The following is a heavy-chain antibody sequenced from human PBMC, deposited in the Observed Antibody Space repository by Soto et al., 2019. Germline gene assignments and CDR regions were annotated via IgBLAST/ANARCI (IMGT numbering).Heavy chain of an antibody. CDR2: IYYSGST. J-gene: IGHJ3*02. CDR3: PRDSPFGDLLGQSPFDI. D-gene: IGHD3-10*01. V-gene: IGHV4-59*01. CDR1: GGSMNSYF. Sequence: XAILSLTSTVSGGSMNSYFWGWIRQTPGKGLEWIGYIYYSGSTNYNPSLKSRVTISVDTSKNQFSLKLSSVTAADTAVYYCPRDSPFGDLLGQSPFDICGQGTMVTVSS.